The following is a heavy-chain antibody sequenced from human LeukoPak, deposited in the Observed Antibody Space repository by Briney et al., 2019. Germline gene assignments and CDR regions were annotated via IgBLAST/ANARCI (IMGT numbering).Heavy chain of an antibody. Sequence: GGSLRLSCAASGFTFSNYAMSWVRQAPGKGLEWVSFISGSGVSTYYADSVKGRFTTSRDTSKNTLYLQMNSLRAEDTAVYYCAKTYYDTSGYYQTPYFNSWGQGTLVTVSS. V-gene: IGHV3-23*01. CDR3: AKTYYDTSGYYQTPYFNS. CDR1: GFTFSNYA. D-gene: IGHD3-22*01. J-gene: IGHJ4*02. CDR2: ISGSGVST.